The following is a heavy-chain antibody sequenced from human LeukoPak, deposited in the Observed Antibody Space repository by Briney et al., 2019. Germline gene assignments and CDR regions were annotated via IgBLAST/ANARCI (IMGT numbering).Heavy chain of an antibody. CDR1: GFTFSSYA. Sequence: GGSLRLSCAASGFTFSSYAMHWVRQAPGKGLEWVSGISWNSGSIGYADSVKGRFTISRDNAKNSLYLQMNSLRAEDMALYYCAKGTRSVGIAAADFLDYWGQGTLVTVSS. D-gene: IGHD6-13*01. CDR3: AKGTRSVGIAAADFLDY. J-gene: IGHJ4*02. CDR2: ISWNSGSI. V-gene: IGHV3-9*03.